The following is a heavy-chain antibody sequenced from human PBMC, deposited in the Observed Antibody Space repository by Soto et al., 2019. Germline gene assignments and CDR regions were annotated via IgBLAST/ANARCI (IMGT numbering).Heavy chain of an antibody. D-gene: IGHD1-1*01. CDR1: GFSFSTSI. V-gene: IGHV3-21*04. CDR3: ARGIASTSLVSFDV. J-gene: IGHJ3*01. CDR2: ISSTSTNI. Sequence: PGGSLILSCVASGFSFSTSIMHWVRQAPGKGLEWIATISSTSTNIYYAGSVKGRFSISRDNPKNSLFLQMNSLRAEDMAVYYCARGIASTSLVSFDVWGQGTMVTVSS.